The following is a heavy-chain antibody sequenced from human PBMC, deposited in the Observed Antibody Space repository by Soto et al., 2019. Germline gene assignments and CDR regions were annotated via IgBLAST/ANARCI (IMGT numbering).Heavy chain of an antibody. CDR2: INSDGSST. CDR3: ARGRRRDDDFWRIHYYYYMAV. CDR1: GFTFSSYW. J-gene: IGHJ6*03. D-gene: IGHD3-3*01. V-gene: IGHV3-74*01. Sequence: GGSLRLSCAASGFTFSSYWMHWVRQAPGKGLVWVSRINSDGSSTSYADSVKGRFTISRDNAKNTLYLQMNSLRAEDTAVYYSARGRRRDDDFWRIHYYYYMAVWGKGTTVTVSS.